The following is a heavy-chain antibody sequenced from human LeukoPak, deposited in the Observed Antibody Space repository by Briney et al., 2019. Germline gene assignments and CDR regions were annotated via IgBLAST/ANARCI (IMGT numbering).Heavy chain of an antibody. D-gene: IGHD6-13*01. V-gene: IGHV1-3*01. J-gene: IGHJ6*04. CDR2: INAGNGNT. Sequence: ASVTVSCKASGYTFTSYAMHWVRQAPGQRLEWMGWINAGNGNTKYSQKFQGRVTITRDTSASTAYMELSSLRSEDTAVYYCARDIAAAGRFYYYYGMDVWGKGTTVTVSS. CDR1: GYTFTSYA. CDR3: ARDIAAAGRFYYYYGMDV.